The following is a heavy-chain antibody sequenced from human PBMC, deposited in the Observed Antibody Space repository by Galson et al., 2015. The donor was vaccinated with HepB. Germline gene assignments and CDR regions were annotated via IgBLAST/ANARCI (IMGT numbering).Heavy chain of an antibody. J-gene: IGHJ6*03. V-gene: IGHV7-4-1*02. CDR2: INTNTGNP. D-gene: IGHD1-7*01. Sequence: SVKVSCKASGYTFTSYAMNWVRQAPGQGLEWMGWINTNTGNPTYAQGFTGRFVFSLDTSVSTAYLQISSLKAEDTAVYYCARGDWNYERYMDVWGKGTTVTVSS. CDR3: ARGDWNYERYMDV. CDR1: GYTFTSYA.